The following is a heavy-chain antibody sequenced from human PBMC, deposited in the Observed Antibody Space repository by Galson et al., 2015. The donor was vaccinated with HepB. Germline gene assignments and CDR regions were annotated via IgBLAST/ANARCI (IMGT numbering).Heavy chain of an antibody. D-gene: IGHD4-17*01. CDR1: GYTFTDYY. V-gene: IGHV1-69-2*01. J-gene: IGHJ5*02. Sequence: VKVSCKVSGYTFTDYYMHWVQQAPGKGLEWMGLVDPEDGETIYAEKFQGRVTITADTSTDTAYMELSSLRSEDTAVYYCATDQGYGDYSDWFDPWGQGTLVTVSS. CDR3: ATDQGYGDYSDWFDP. CDR2: VDPEDGET.